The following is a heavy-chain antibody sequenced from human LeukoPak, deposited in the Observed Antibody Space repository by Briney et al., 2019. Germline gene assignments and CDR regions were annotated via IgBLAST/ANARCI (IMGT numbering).Heavy chain of an antibody. CDR2: ISSSSSTI. J-gene: IGHJ4*02. D-gene: IGHD3/OR15-3a*01. CDR3: ARGVPPAHLDLDY. CDR1: GFTFSSYA. V-gene: IGHV3-48*01. Sequence: PGGSLRLSCAASGFTFSSYAMSRVRQAPGKGLEWVSYISSSSSTIYYADSVKGRFTISRDNAKNSLYLQMNSLRAEDTAVYYCARGVPPAHLDLDYWGQGTLVTVSS.